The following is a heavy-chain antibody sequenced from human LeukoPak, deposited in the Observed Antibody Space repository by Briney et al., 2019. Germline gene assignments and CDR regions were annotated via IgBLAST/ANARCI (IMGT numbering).Heavy chain of an antibody. CDR1: GYTFTGHY. CDR3: ARDNYGIGDY. CDR2: VNPNSGGT. Sequence: GSVKVSCKASGYTFTGHYIHWVRQAPGQGLEWMGWVNPNSGGTNYAQKFQGRVTMTRDTSISTAYMDLSSLRSDDTAVYYCARDNYGIGDYWGQGTLVTVSS. D-gene: IGHD4-11*01. V-gene: IGHV1-2*02. J-gene: IGHJ4*02.